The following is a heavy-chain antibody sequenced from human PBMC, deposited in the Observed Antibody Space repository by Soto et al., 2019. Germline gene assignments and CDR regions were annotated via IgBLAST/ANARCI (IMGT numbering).Heavy chain of an antibody. Sequence: QVQLIQSGPEVKKPGASVKVSCKASGYTFTNYGISWVRQAPGQGLEWMGWISTAHSDIGYAQKFQGRVTMTTDTSRSTAFMELRSLRSDDTAVYYCARDLAYIREYWGQGTQVTVSS. CDR2: ISTAHSDI. J-gene: IGHJ4*02. D-gene: IGHD3-10*01. V-gene: IGHV1-18*01. CDR3: ARDLAYIREY. CDR1: GYTFTNYG.